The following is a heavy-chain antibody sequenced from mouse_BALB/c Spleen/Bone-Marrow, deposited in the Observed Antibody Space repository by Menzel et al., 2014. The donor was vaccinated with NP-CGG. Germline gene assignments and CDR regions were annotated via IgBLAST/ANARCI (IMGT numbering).Heavy chain of an antibody. V-gene: IGHV4-1*02. CDR2: INPDRRTI. D-gene: IGHD1-2*01. Sequence: EVKVEESGGGLVQPGGSLKLSCAASGFDFSTFWMSWVRQAPGKGLEWIGEINPDRRTINYSPSLKDKFVISRDNAKNTLYLLMSKVRSEDTALYYCARLRYYGYGAYWGQGTLVTVSA. CDR1: GFDFSTFW. CDR3: ARLRYYGYGAY. J-gene: IGHJ3*01.